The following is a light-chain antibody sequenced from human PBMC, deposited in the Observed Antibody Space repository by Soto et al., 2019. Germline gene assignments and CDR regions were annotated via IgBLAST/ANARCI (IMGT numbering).Light chain of an antibody. CDR2: GAS. V-gene: IGKV3-20*01. J-gene: IGKJ1*01. CDR1: QSVRSSY. Sequence: EIVLTQSPATLSLSPGERATLSCGASQSVRSSYLAWYQQKPGQAPRLLIYGASSRATGIPDRISGSGSGTDFTLTISRLEPEDFAVYYCQQYGSPPQTFGQGTKVDIK. CDR3: QQYGSPPQT.